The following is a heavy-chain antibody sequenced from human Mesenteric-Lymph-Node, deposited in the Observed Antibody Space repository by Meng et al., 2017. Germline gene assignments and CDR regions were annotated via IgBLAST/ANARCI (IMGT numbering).Heavy chain of an antibody. CDR3: ARGETAGTYNWFDP. CDR1: GFTFSSYW. D-gene: IGHD3-10*01. Sequence: GESLKISCAASGFTFSSYWMSWVRQAPGKGLEWVANIKQDGSEKYYVDSVKGRFTISRDNSKNTLYLQMNSLRAEDTAVYYCARGETAGTYNWFDPWGQGTLVTVSS. V-gene: IGHV3-7*03. CDR2: IKQDGSEK. J-gene: IGHJ5*02.